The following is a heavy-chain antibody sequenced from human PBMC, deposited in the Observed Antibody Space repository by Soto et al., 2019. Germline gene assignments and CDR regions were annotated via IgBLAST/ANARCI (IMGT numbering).Heavy chain of an antibody. J-gene: IGHJ5*01. CDR3: ARDILSGGAYPDS. CDR2: ISSGSSYI. CDR1: GFTFSSYT. V-gene: IGHV3-21*01. D-gene: IGHD3-10*01. Sequence: GGSLRLSCAASGFTFSSYTMNWVRQAPGKGLEWISSISSGSSYIYYAGSVKGRFTISRDDAKNSLFLQMNSLRADDTAVYYCARDILSGGAYPDSWGQGTKVTVSS.